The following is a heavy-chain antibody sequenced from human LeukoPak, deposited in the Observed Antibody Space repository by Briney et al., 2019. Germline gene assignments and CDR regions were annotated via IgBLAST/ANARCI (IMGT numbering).Heavy chain of an antibody. CDR3: ASYMFRGGRSFDY. V-gene: IGHV3-23*01. CDR2: ISGSGVNT. D-gene: IGHD3-10*01. J-gene: IGHJ4*02. CDR1: GFTFSAYA. Sequence: PGGSLRLSCAASGFTFSAYAMSWVRQAPGKGLEWVSVISGSGVNTYYADSVKGRFTISRDNSNNTLYLQMNSLGAEDTAVYYCASYMFRGGRSFDYWGQRTLVTVSS.